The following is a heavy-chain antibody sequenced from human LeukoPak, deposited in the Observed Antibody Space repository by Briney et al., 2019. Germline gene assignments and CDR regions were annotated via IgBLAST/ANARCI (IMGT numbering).Heavy chain of an antibody. CDR3: AKEGYGDYILDY. CDR1: GFTFSSYG. D-gene: IGHD4-17*01. J-gene: IGHJ4*02. V-gene: IGHV3-30*18. CDR2: ISYDGSNK. Sequence: PGRSLRLSCAASGFTFSSYGMHWVRQAPGEGLEWVAVISYDGSNKYYADSVKGRFTISRDNSKNTLYLQMNSLRAEDTAVYYCAKEGYGDYILDYWGQGTLVTVSS.